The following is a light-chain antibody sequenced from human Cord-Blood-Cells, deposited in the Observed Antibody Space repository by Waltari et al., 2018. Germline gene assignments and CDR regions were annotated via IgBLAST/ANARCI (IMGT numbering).Light chain of an antibody. Sequence: DIQMTQSPSSLSASVGDRLTITCHASQSISSYLNLYQQKPGRAPKLLIYAAYSLHSGVPSRVSGSGSGTDFPLTISSPQPEDFATYCCQQSYSTTCTCSPGTKVDIK. V-gene: IGKV1-39*01. CDR2: AAY. J-gene: IGKJ3*01. CDR3: QQSYSTTCT. CDR1: QSISSY.